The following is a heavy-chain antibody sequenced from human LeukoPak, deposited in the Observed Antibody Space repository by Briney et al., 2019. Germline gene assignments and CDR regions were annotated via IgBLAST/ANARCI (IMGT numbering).Heavy chain of an antibody. J-gene: IGHJ6*02. CDR2: ISAYNGNT. V-gene: IGHV1-18*01. Sequence: GASVKVSCKASGYTFTSYGISWVRQAPGQGLEWMGWISAYNGNTNYAQKLQGRVTMTTDTSTSTACMELRSLRSDDTAVYYCARESGYSSSWYYHYYYGMDVWGQGTTVTVSS. CDR1: GYTFTSYG. CDR3: ARESGYSSSWYYHYYYGMDV. D-gene: IGHD6-13*01.